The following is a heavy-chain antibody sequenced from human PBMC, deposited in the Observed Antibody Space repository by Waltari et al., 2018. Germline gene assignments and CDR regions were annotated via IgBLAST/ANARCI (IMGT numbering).Heavy chain of an antibody. Sequence: QESGPTLVKPTQTHTLTCTFSGFSLSTSGVGGGWIRQPPGKALEWLALIYWNDDKRYSPSLKRRITITKDTAKNQVVLTMTSMDPVDTATYYCAHRRAGGDYWGQGTLVTVSS. J-gene: IGHJ4*02. V-gene: IGHV2-5*01. D-gene: IGHD3-16*01. CDR1: GFSLSTSGVG. CDR3: AHRRAGGDY. CDR2: IYWNDDK.